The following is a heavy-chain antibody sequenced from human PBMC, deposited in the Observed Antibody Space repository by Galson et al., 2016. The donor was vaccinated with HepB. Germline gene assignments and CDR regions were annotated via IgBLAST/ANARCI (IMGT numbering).Heavy chain of an antibody. D-gene: IGHD3-22*01. J-gene: IGHJ4*02. CDR3: ARHPDYYDNSGHLDY. CDR2: IGHSGGYI. V-gene: IGHV3-23*01. CDR1: TFTFSSFA. Sequence: SLRLSCAASTFTFSSFAMSWVRQAPGKGLEWVSSIGHSGGYIYYADSVKGRFTISRDNSNNTLYLQMNSLRAEDTAVYYCARHPDYYDNSGHLDYWGQGTLVTVSS.